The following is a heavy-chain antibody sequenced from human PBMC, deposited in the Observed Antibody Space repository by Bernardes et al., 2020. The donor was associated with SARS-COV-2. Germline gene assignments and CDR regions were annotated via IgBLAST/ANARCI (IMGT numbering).Heavy chain of an antibody. J-gene: IGHJ6*02. CDR3: ASDYRNYYGMDV. Sequence: GGSLRLSCAASGFTFSSYAMHWVRQAPGKGLEWVAVISYDGSNKYYADSVKGRFTISRDNSKNTLYLQMNSLRAEDTAVYYCASDYRNYYGMDVWGQGTTVTVSS. V-gene: IGHV3-30-3*01. CDR1: GFTFSSYA. D-gene: IGHD4-17*01. CDR2: ISYDGSNK.